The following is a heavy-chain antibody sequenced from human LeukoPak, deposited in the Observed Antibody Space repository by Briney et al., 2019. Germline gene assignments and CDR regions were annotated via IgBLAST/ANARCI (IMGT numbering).Heavy chain of an antibody. CDR2: VIPIFGTA. Sequence: GASVKVSCKASGGTFSSYTISWVRQAPGQGLEWMGGVIPIFGTANYAQKFQGRVTITADGSTSTAYMELSSLRSEDTAVHYCARAGSCSGGSCYNPWGQGTLVTVSS. J-gene: IGHJ5*02. CDR3: ARAGSCSGGSCYNP. D-gene: IGHD2-15*01. V-gene: IGHV1-69*13. CDR1: GGTFSSYT.